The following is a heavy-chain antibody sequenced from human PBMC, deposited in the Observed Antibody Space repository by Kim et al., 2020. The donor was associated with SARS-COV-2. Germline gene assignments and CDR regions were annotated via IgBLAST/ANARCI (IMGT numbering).Heavy chain of an antibody. V-gene: IGHV1-46*01. CDR3: ARGRVGGYGSGSYYIY. Sequence: KFQGRVTMTRDTSTSTVYMELNSLRSEDTAVYYCARGRVGGYGSGSYYIYWGQGTLVTVSS. D-gene: IGHD3-10*01. J-gene: IGHJ4*02.